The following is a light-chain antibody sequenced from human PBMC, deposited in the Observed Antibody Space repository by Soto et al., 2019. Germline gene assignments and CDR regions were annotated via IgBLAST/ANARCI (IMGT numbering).Light chain of an antibody. J-gene: IGKJ1*01. CDR2: KAS. V-gene: IGKV1-5*03. CDR1: ESISIY. CDR3: QQYNSYS. Sequence: DIQMTQSPSSLSASVGDRVTITCRASESISIYLNWFQQKPGKAPKLLIYKASSLEGGVPSRFSGSGSGTEFTLTISSLQPDDFATYYCQQYNSYSFGQGTKVEIK.